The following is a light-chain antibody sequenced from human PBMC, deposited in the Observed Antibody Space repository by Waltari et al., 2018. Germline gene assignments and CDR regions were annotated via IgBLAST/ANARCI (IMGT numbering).Light chain of an antibody. J-gene: IGKJ2*01. V-gene: IGKV1-5*03. CDR3: QHFNSYPFT. Sequence: IQMTQSPSTLSASVGDRVTITCRASQSISSYLAWYQQKSAKAPKLLIYKASSLESEVPSRFGGSGSGTEFALTVSSLQPDDFATYFCQHFNSYPFTFGQGTKLEIK. CDR1: QSISSY. CDR2: KAS.